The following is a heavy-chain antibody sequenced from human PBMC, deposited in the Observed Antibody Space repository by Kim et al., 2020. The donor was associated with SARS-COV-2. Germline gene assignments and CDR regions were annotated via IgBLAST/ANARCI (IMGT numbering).Heavy chain of an antibody. V-gene: IGHV3-30*02. Sequence: ADSVKGRFTISRDNSQNTLYLQMNSLRAEDTAVYYCAKGTAYYYYGMDVWGQGTTVTVSS. D-gene: IGHD5-18*01. CDR3: AKGTAYYYYGMDV. J-gene: IGHJ6*02.